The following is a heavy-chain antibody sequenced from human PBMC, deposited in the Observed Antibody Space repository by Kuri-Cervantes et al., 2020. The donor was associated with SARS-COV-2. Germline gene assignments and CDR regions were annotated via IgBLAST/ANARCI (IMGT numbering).Heavy chain of an antibody. CDR1: GGTFSSYA. J-gene: IGHJ4*02. V-gene: IGHV1-69*11. D-gene: IGHD5-24*01. CDR2: IIPILGTA. CDR3: ARDARRDEGHYFDY. Sequence: SVKVSCKASGGTFSSYAISWVRQAPGQGLEWMGRIIPILGTANYAQKFQGRVTITTDESTSTAYMELSSLRSEDTAVYYCARDARRDEGHYFDYWGQGTLVTVSS.